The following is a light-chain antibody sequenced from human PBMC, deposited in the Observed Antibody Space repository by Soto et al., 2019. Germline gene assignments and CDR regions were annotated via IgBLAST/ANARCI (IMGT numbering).Light chain of an antibody. CDR2: AAS. J-gene: IGKJ1*01. Sequence: IQMTQSPSTLSGSVGDRVTITCRASQTISSWLAWYQQKPGKAPKLLIYAASSLHSGVPSRFSGSGSGTDFTLTISSLQPEDFATHSCLHHSDYPWTFGQGTKVDIK. CDR3: LHHSDYPWT. V-gene: IGKV1-6*01. CDR1: QTISSW.